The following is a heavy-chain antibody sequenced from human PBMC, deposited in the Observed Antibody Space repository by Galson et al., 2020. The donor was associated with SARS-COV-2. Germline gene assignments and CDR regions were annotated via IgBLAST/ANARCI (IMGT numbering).Heavy chain of an antibody. V-gene: IGHV3-7*04. CDR2: IKPDGSDK. CDR3: ARGHWGRDY. Sequence: GESLKISCVGSGFTFSSHWMSWVRQAPGKGLEWVADIKPDGSDKYYVDSVKGRFTIARDNAKNSVYLQMNSLRAEDTAVYYCARGHWGRDYWGQGTLVTVSS. CDR1: GFTFSSHW. D-gene: IGHD7-27*01. J-gene: IGHJ4*02.